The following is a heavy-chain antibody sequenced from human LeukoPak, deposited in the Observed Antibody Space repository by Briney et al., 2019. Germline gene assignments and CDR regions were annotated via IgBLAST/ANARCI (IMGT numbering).Heavy chain of an antibody. J-gene: IGHJ6*02. D-gene: IGHD3-22*01. V-gene: IGHV5-51*01. CDR2: IYPGASDT. Sequence: KGGESLKISRKGSGYSFTNYWIGWVRPMPGKGLEWMGIIYPGASDTTYSPSFQGQVTISADKSISTAYLQWSSLKASDTAIYYCARHIPEVDSSGSYNYYGLDVWGQGTAVTVSS. CDR1: GYSFTNYW. CDR3: ARHIPEVDSSGSYNYYGLDV.